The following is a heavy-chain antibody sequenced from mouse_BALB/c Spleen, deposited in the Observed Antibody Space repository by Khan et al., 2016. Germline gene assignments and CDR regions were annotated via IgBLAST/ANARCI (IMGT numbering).Heavy chain of an antibody. CDR3: ARRYYGSLYYFDY. Sequence: QVQLKESGAELARPGASVKLSCKASGYTFTSYWMQWVKQRPGQGLEWIGAIYPGDGDTRYTQKFKGKATLTADKSSSTAYMQLSSLASEDSAVYYCARRYYGSLYYFDYWGQGTTLTVPS. D-gene: IGHD1-1*01. CDR2: IYPGDGDT. CDR1: GYTFTSYW. V-gene: IGHV1-87*01. J-gene: IGHJ2*01.